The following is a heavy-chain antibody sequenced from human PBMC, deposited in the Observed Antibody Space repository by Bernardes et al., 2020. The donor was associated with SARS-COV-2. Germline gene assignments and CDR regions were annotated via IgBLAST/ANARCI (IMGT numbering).Heavy chain of an antibody. Sequence: SETLCLPCASSGSFNGYSSVCFSQHAGKRLEWLGAVNAKGATYYSPSHKSRITVSLDRTKNHFSLKLTSVTAAETAAYYCATASYDSIWGTDDWAQGTPVTDSS. CDR1: SGSFNGYS. CDR2: VNAKGAT. V-gene: IGHV4-34*01. J-gene: IGHJ4*02. CDR3: ATASYDSIWGTDD. D-gene: IGHD3-16*01.